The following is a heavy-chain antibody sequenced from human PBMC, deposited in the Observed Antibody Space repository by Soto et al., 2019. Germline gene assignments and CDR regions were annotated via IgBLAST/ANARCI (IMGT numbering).Heavy chain of an antibody. CDR3: ARDSRNSYGMDV. V-gene: IGHV3-48*03. Sequence: EVQLVESGGGLVQPGGSLRLSCAASGFTFSSFEMNWVRQAPGKGLEWVSYISGSGSSMYYADSVKGRFTTSRDNAKNSLYLQMNTLRAEDTALYYCARDSRNSYGMDVWGQGTTVTVSS. CDR2: ISGSGSSM. CDR1: GFTFSSFE. J-gene: IGHJ6*02.